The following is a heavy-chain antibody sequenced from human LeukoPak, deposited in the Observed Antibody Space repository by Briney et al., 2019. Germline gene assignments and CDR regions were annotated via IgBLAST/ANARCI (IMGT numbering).Heavy chain of an antibody. Sequence: SGGSLRLSCAASGFIFSTYWMSWVRQAPGKGLEWVANIKQDGSEKYYVDSVKGRFTISRDNAKNSLYLQMNSLRAVDTAVYYCARDGMATINSWGQGTVVTVSS. CDR3: ARDGMATINS. V-gene: IGHV3-7*03. D-gene: IGHD5-12*01. CDR2: IKQDGSEK. J-gene: IGHJ4*02. CDR1: GFIFSTYW.